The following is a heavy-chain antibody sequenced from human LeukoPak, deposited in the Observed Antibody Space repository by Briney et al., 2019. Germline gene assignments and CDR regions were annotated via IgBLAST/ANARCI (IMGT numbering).Heavy chain of an antibody. CDR1: GGSISSYY. D-gene: IGHD3-22*01. Sequence: PSETLSLTCTVSGGSISSYYWSWIRQPPGKGLEWIGYIYYSGSTNYNPSLKSRVTISVDTSKNQFSLKLSSVTAADTAVYYCARVEGATDPYDSSGYYRYWGQGTLVTVSS. J-gene: IGHJ4*02. CDR3: ARVEGATDPYDSSGYYRY. V-gene: IGHV4-59*01. CDR2: IYYSGST.